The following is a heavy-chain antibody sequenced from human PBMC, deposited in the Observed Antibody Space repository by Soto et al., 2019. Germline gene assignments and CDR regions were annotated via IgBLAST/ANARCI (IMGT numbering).Heavy chain of an antibody. V-gene: IGHV3-23*01. Sequence: GGSLRLCCAASGLTFSSYAMTWVRQAPGKGLQWVSTISGNGASTYCADCVKGRFTVSRDNSRNTLYLQLHSLITEDTALYYCVTPGTTWYTGWGQGTLVTL. CDR2: ISGNGAST. J-gene: IGHJ4*02. CDR3: VTPGTTWYTG. CDR1: GLTFSSYA. D-gene: IGHD6-13*01.